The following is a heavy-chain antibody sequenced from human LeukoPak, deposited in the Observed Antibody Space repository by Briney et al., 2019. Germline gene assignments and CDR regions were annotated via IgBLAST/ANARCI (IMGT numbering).Heavy chain of an antibody. CDR3: ARIGYCSGGSCYLIDY. CDR1: GYTFTSYG. D-gene: IGHD2-15*01. Sequence: ASVKVSCKASGYTFTSYGISWVRQAPGQGLEWMGWVSAYNGNTNYAQKLQGRVTMTTDTSTSTAYMELRSLRSDDTAVYYCARIGYCSGGSCYLIDYWGQGTLVTVSS. V-gene: IGHV1-18*01. CDR2: VSAYNGNT. J-gene: IGHJ4*02.